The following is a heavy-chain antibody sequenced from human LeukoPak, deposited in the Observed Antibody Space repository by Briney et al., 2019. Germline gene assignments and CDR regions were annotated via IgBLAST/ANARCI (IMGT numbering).Heavy chain of an antibody. J-gene: IGHJ6*02. Sequence: PSETLSLTCTVSGGSVSSGSYYWSWIRQPPGKGLEWIGYIYYSGSTYYNPSLKGRVTISVDTSKNQFSLKLSSVTAADTAVYYCARDGKIVVVPAATSKYYYYYGMDVWGQGTTVTVSS. CDR2: IYYSGST. CDR3: ARDGKIVVVPAATSKYYYYYGMDV. V-gene: IGHV4-30-4*08. D-gene: IGHD2-2*01. CDR1: GGSVSSGSYY.